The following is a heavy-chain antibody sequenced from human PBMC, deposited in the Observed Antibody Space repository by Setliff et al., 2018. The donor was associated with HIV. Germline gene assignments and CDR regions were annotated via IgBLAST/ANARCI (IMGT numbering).Heavy chain of an antibody. CDR2: VSYSGST. Sequence: SETLSLTCTVAGGSISSSSSYWGWIRQPPGRGLEWIGSVSYSGSTYYNPSLKSRVTLSVDTSKNQFSLRLSSVTAADTAVYYCARGPPGYSSGWYYGSLGYMDVWGKGTTVTVSS. CDR3: ARGPPGYSSGWYYGSLGYMDV. J-gene: IGHJ6*03. D-gene: IGHD6-19*01. CDR1: GGSISSSSSY. V-gene: IGHV4-39*01.